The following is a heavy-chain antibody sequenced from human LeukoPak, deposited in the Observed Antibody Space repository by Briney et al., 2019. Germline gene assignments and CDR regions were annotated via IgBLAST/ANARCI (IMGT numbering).Heavy chain of an antibody. CDR2: INHSGST. J-gene: IGHJ4*02. CDR1: GGSFSGYY. V-gene: IGHV4-34*01. CDR3: ARGRSNGWFY. D-gene: IGHD2-8*01. Sequence: KPSETLSLTCAVYGGSFSGYYWSWIRQPPGKGLEWIGEINHSGSTNYNPSLKSRVTISVGTSKNQFSLKLSSVTAADTAVYYCARGRSNGWFYWGQGTLVTVSS.